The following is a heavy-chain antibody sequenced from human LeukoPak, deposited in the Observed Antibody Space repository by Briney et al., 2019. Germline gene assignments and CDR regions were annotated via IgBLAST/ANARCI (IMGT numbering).Heavy chain of an antibody. CDR3: ARDKGSSDLSSFYG. J-gene: IGHJ6*03. V-gene: IGHV3-30*01. CDR2: ISYDGSTE. Sequence: GRSLRLSCAASGFTFSRYVMHWVRQAPGKELEWVAIISYDGSTEYYADSVKGRITISRDNSKNKLYLQMNSLRAADTAVYYCARDKGSSDLSSFYGWGNGATVTAS. CDR1: GFTFSRYV.